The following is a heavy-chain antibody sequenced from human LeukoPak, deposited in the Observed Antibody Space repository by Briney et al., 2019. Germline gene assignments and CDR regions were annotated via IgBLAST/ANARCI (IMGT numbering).Heavy chain of an antibody. CDR1: GFTFNTYA. D-gene: IGHD3-16*02. J-gene: IGHJ5*02. CDR3: AKTPSLWWFDP. V-gene: IGHV3-23*01. CDR2: ISGSGGST. Sequence: GGSLRLSCAASGFTFNTYAMSWVRQAPGKGLEWVSSISGSGGSTYYADSVKGRFTISSDNSNNTLYLQINSLRAEDTAVYYCAKTPSLWWFDPWGQGTLVTVSS.